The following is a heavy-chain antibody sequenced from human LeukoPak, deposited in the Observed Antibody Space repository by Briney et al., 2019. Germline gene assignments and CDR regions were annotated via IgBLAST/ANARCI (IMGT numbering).Heavy chain of an antibody. CDR1: GFTFSSYG. Sequence: GRSLRLSCAASGFTFSSYGMHWVRQAPGKGLEWVAVIWYDGSNKYYADSVKGRFTISRDNSKNTLYLRMNSLRAEDTAVYYCAREEYSSGWYSLNYYYYGMDVWGQGTTVTVSS. D-gene: IGHD6-19*01. CDR2: IWYDGSNK. CDR3: AREEYSSGWYSLNYYYYGMDV. J-gene: IGHJ6*02. V-gene: IGHV3-33*01.